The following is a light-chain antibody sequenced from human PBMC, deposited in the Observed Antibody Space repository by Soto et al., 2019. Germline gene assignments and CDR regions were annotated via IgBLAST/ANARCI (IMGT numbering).Light chain of an antibody. V-gene: IGKV3D-15*01. CDR2: RAS. CDR1: QSVSSN. CDR3: QQYGEWPPT. J-gene: IGKJ1*01. Sequence: EIVMTQSPATLSVSPGERVTLSCRASQSVSSNLAWYQQKPGQAPRLLIYRASTRATGVPDRFSGSGSGAEFTLTISSLQSEDFAVYYCQQYGEWPPTFGQGTKVEIK.